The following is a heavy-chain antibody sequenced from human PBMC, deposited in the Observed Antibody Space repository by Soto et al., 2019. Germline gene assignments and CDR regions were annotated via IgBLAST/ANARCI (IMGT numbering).Heavy chain of an antibody. V-gene: IGHV1-69*13. CDR1: GGTFSSYA. CDR3: ARDTVYSSSWSDYYYGMDV. J-gene: IGHJ6*02. D-gene: IGHD6-6*01. Sequence: SVKVSCKASGGTFSSYAISWVRQAPGQGLEWMGGIIPIFGTANHAQKFQGRVTITADESTSTAYMELSSLRSEDTAVYYCARDTVYSSSWSDYYYGMDVWGQGTTVTVSS. CDR2: IIPIFGTA.